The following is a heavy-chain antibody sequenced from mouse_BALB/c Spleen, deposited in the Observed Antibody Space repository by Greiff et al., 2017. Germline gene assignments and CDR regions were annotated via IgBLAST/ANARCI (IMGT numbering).Heavy chain of an antibody. CDR3: TRDDTTVVAHFDY. J-gene: IGHJ2*01. D-gene: IGHD1-1*01. Sequence: VQLKQSGTVLARPGASVKMSCKASGYTFTSYWMHWVKQRPGQGLEWIGAIYPGNSDTSYNQKFKGKAKLTAVTSTSTAYMELSSLTNEDSAVYYCTRDDTTVVAHFDYWGQGTTLTVSS. CDR1: GYTFTSYW. V-gene: IGHV1-5*01. CDR2: IYPGNSDT.